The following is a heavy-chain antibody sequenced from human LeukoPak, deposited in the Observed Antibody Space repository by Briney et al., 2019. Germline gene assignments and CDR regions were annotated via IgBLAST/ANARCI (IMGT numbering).Heavy chain of an antibody. D-gene: IGHD4-11*01. V-gene: IGHV4-34*01. J-gene: IGHJ6*03. CDR1: GGSFSGCY. Sequence: PSETLSLTCAVYGGSFSGCYWSWIRQPPGKGLEWIGEINHSGSTNYNPSLKSRVTISVDTSKNQFSLKLSSVTAADTAVYYCATSLTTVTHYYYYMDVWGKGTTVTVSS. CDR2: INHSGST. CDR3: ATSLTTVTHYYYYMDV.